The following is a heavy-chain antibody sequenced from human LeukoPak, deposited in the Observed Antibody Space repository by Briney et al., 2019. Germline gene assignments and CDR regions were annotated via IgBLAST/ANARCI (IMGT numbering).Heavy chain of an antibody. V-gene: IGHV1-18*01. CDR3: AGWSDYDFCSGYHSDY. J-gene: IGHJ4*02. CDR1: GYTFTSYG. CDR2: ISAYNGNT. D-gene: IGHD3-3*01. Sequence: ASVKVSCKASGYTFTSYGISWVRQAPGQGLEWMGWISAYNGNTNYAQKLQGRVTMHPDTSMRKAYMELKGLRSDDTAVYYCAGWSDYDFCSGYHSDYWGQGTLVTVSS.